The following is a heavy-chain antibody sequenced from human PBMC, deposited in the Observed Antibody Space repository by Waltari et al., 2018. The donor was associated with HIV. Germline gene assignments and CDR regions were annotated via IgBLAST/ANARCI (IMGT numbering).Heavy chain of an antibody. Sequence: QLQLQESGPGLVKPSETLSLTCTVSGGSISSSSYYWGWIRQPPGKGLELIGSIYYSGSTYYNPSLKSRVTISVDTSKNQFSLKLSSVTAADTAVYYCARVRFGELLSGWFDPWGQGTLVTVSS. CDR3: ARVRFGELLSGWFDP. J-gene: IGHJ5*02. CDR2: IYYSGST. V-gene: IGHV4-39*07. D-gene: IGHD3-10*01. CDR1: GGSISSSSYY.